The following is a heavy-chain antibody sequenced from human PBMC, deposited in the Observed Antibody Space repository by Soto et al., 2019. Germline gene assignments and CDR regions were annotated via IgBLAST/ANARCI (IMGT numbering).Heavy chain of an antibody. Sequence: EVQLAESGGVVVQPGGSLRLSCAASGFTFDDYTMHWVRQAPGKGLEWVSLISWDGGSTYYADSVKGRFTISRDNSKNSLYLQMNSLRTEDTALYYCAKDIARNYDSSGYGYWGQGTLVTVSS. CDR1: GFTFDDYT. V-gene: IGHV3-43*01. D-gene: IGHD3-22*01. CDR3: AKDIARNYDSSGYGY. J-gene: IGHJ4*02. CDR2: ISWDGGST.